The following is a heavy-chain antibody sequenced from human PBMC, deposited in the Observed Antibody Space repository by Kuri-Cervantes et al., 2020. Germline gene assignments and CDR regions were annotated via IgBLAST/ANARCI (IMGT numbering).Heavy chain of an antibody. Sequence: SETLSLTCTVSGGSISSGGYYWSWIRQHPGKGLEWIGYIYYSGSTYYNPSLKSRVTTSVDTSKNQFSLKLSSVTAADTAVYYCATRGAYCGGDCYPGDAFDIWGQGTMVTVSS. CDR1: GGSISSGGYY. V-gene: IGHV4-39*01. CDR3: ATRGAYCGGDCYPGDAFDI. J-gene: IGHJ3*02. CDR2: IYYSGST. D-gene: IGHD2-21*02.